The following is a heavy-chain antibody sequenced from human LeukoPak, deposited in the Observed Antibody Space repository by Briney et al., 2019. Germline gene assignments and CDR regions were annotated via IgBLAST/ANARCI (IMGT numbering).Heavy chain of an antibody. D-gene: IGHD2-2*01. CDR1: GFTFSSYA. J-gene: IGHJ6*02. CDR3: AKAKRGRDCSGTSCLYYYYYYGMDV. CDR2: ISGSGGST. V-gene: IGHV3-23*01. Sequence: GGSLRLSCAASGFTFSSYAMSWVRQAPGKGLEWVSAISGSGGSTYYADSVKGRFTISRDNSKNTLYPQMNSLRAEDTAVYYCAKAKRGRDCSGTSCLYYYYYYGMDVWGQGTTVTVSS.